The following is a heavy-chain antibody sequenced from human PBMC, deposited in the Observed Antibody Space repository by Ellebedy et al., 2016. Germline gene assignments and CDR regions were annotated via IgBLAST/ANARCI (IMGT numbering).Heavy chain of an antibody. J-gene: IGHJ3*01. D-gene: IGHD6-19*01. V-gene: IGHV4-59*02. CDR1: GGSVSSYY. Sequence: SETLSLTCNVSGGSVSSYYWNWIRRPPGKGLEWIGYVFHTGTTNYNPSLKSRVTMSVDTSKSQFSLRLTSVTAADTAVYYCAKWNGGWYAFEVWGQGTMVTDSS. CDR2: VFHTGTT. CDR3: AKWNGGWYAFEV.